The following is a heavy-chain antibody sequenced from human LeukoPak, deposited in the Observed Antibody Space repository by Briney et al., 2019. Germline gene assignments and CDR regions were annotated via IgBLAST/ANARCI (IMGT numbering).Heavy chain of an antibody. J-gene: IGHJ5*02. Sequence: GESLKISCKGSGYIFPNYWLGWVRPMPGKGLEWMGFIYAGDSDTTYSPSFQGQVTISADKSINTVYLQWSSLKASDTAMYYCARLGSRHGYNWGDLWGQGTLVSVSS. CDR2: IYAGDSDT. V-gene: IGHV5-51*01. D-gene: IGHD5-24*01. CDR3: ARLGSRHGYNWGDL. CDR1: GYIFPNYW.